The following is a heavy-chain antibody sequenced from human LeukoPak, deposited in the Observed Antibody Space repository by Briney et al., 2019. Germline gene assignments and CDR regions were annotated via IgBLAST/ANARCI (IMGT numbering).Heavy chain of an antibody. Sequence: SETLSLTCAVYGGSFSGYYWSWIRQPPGKGLEWIGEINHSGSTNYNPFLKSRITISVDTSKNQFSLKLRSVTAADTAVYYCAREAILGSYNWFDPWGQGTLVAVSS. CDR2: INHSGST. J-gene: IGHJ5*02. CDR3: AREAILGSYNWFDP. V-gene: IGHV4-34*01. D-gene: IGHD3-3*01. CDR1: GGSFSGYY.